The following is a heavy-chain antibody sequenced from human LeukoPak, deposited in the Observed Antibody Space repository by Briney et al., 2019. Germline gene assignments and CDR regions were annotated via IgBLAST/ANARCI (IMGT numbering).Heavy chain of an antibody. J-gene: IGHJ1*01. CDR2: VNPDGRDT. CDR3: TSWGDTTAEYFQR. Sequence: GGSLRLSCVVSGFTFNRCWMNWVRQAPGKGLEWVAHVNPDGRDTYYVDSVKGRFTISRDNAQNSMYLQMNSLRVEDTAVYYCTSWGDTTAEYFQRWGQGTLVTVSS. D-gene: IGHD2-21*02. CDR1: GFTFNRCW. V-gene: IGHV3-7*01.